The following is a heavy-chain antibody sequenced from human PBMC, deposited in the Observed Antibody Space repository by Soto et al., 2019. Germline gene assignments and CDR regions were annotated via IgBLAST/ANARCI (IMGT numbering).Heavy chain of an antibody. CDR2: ISYDGSNK. V-gene: IGHV3-30-3*01. CDR3: ARDPLWGQAMVLWYFDL. CDR1: GFTFSSYA. Sequence: QVQLVESGGGVVQPGRSLRLSCAASGFTFSSYAMHWVRQAPGKGLEWVAVISYDGSNKYYADSVKGRFTISRDNSKNTLYLQMNSLRAEDTAVYYCARDPLWGQAMVLWYFDLWGRGTLVTVSS. D-gene: IGHD5-18*01. J-gene: IGHJ2*01.